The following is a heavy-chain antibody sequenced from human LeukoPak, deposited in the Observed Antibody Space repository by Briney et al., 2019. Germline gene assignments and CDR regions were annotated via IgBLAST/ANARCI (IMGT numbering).Heavy chain of an antibody. V-gene: IGHV4-59*01. D-gene: IGHD3-22*01. Sequence: SETLSFTCTVSGVSISSYYWSWIRQPPGKGLEWIGYLYYSGSTNYNPSLKSRVTISVDTSKNQFSLKLSSVTAADTAVYFCARARNYDDSSDYYYEGDAFDIWGQGTMVTVSS. CDR3: ARARNYDDSSDYYYEGDAFDI. CDR2: LYYSGST. J-gene: IGHJ3*02. CDR1: GVSISSYY.